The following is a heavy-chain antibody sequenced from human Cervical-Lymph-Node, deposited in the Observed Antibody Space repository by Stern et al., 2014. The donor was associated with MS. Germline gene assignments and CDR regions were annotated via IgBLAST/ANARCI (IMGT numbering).Heavy chain of an antibody. CDR1: GFSLTTRGVG. D-gene: IGHD6-13*01. V-gene: IGHV2-5*02. CDR3: IHPTKTASTAFDF. J-gene: IGHJ4*02. Sequence: QVTLKESGPTLVKPPHTLALTCTFSGFSLTTRGVGVGWVRQPPGKALEWLAFIYWDDDKRFSPSLKSRLTITKDSSRNQVVLKMTNMDPLDTATYFCIHPTKTASTAFDFWGPGTLVTVSS. CDR2: IYWDDDK.